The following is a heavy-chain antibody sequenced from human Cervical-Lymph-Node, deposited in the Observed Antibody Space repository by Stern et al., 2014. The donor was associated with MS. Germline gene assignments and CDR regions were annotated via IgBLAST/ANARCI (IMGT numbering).Heavy chain of an antibody. CDR3: AYEGDGYNYIEY. CDR2: IIPIFGTP. CDR1: GDTFSSYA. D-gene: IGHD5-24*01. V-gene: IGHV1-69*01. Sequence: QLVQSGAEVKKPRSSVKVSCKVSGDTFSSYATNWVRQAPGQGLEWMGGIIPIFGTPNHAKKFQGRVTITADESTNTAYMELSSLRSDDTAVYYCAYEGDGYNYIEYWGQGTLVTVST. J-gene: IGHJ4*02.